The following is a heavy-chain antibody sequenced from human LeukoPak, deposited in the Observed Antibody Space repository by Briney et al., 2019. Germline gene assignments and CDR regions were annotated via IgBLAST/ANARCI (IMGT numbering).Heavy chain of an antibody. V-gene: IGHV3-23*01. D-gene: IGHD5-18*01. CDR3: AKDRRGYSYGSDAFDI. Sequence: GGSLRLSCAASGFTFSSYAMSWVRRAPGKGLEWVSAISGSGGSTYYADSVKGRFTISRDNSKNTLYLQMNSLRAEDTAVYYCAKDRRGYSYGSDAFDIWGQGTMVTVSS. CDR1: GFTFSSYA. J-gene: IGHJ3*02. CDR2: ISGSGGST.